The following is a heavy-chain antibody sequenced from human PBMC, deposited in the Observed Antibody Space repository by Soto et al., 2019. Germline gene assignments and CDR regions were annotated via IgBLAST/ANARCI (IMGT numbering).Heavy chain of an antibody. D-gene: IGHD1-26*01. CDR2: INPSGGST. CDR1: GYTFTSYY. V-gene: IGHV1-46*01. CDR3: ARISGKYCCCFLDY. Sequence: QVQLVQSGAEVKKPGASVKVSCKASGYTFTSYYMHWVRQAPGQGLEWMGIINPSGGSTSYAQKFQGGVTMTSDTSTSTAYMGLSSLRSEDTAVYYCARISGKYCCCFLDYWGQGTLVTVSS. J-gene: IGHJ4*02.